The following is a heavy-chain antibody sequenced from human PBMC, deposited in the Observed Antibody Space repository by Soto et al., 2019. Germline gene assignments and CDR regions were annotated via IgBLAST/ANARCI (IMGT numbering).Heavy chain of an antibody. J-gene: IGHJ6*02. D-gene: IGHD2-8*01. Sequence: GGSLRLSCAASGFTFSSYGMHWVRQAPGKGLEWVAVIWYDGSNKYYADSVKGRFTISRDNSKSTLYLQMNSLRAEDTAVYYCARDTSCLYYGYYYYYGMDVWGQGTTVTVSS. CDR1: GFTFSSYG. V-gene: IGHV3-33*01. CDR3: ARDTSCLYYGYYYYYGMDV. CDR2: IWYDGSNK.